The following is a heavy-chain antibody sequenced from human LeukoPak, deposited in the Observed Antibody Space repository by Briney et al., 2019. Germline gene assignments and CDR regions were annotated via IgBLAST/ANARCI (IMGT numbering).Heavy chain of an antibody. V-gene: IGHV3-33*01. Sequence: GGSLRLSCAASGFTFSSYGMHWVRQAPGKGLGWVAVIWYDGSNKYYADSVKGRFTISRDNSKNTLYLQMNSLRAEDTAVYYCARERSGWDFDYWGQGTLVTVSS. CDR1: GFTFSSYG. CDR2: IWYDGSNK. J-gene: IGHJ4*02. CDR3: ARERSGWDFDY. D-gene: IGHD6-19*01.